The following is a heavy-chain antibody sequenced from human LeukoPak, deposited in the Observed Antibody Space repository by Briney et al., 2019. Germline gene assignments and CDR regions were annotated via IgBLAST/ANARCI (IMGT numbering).Heavy chain of an antibody. D-gene: IGHD1-1*01. CDR3: ARGMVERRRNPVYYNGMDV. CDR2: IRSNTHGGTT. CDR1: GIIIGDEA. V-gene: IGHV3-49*03. Sequence: GGSLTLTCTTSGIIIGDEATSWIRLAPAPGQERVGFIRSNTHGGTTENAASVNGRFIMSRDASKSIAHLQMNNLKTEETAVYYWARGMVERRRNPVYYNGMDVWGLGTTCTVSS. J-gene: IGHJ6*02.